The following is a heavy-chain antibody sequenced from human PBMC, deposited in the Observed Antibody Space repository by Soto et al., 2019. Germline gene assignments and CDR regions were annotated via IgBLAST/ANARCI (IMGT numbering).Heavy chain of an antibody. Sequence: LSLTCTVSGGSISSYYWSWIRQPPGKGLEWIGYIYYSGSTNYNPSLKSRVTISVDTSKNQFPLKLSSVTAADTAVYYCARERYYGMDVWGQGTTVTVSS. V-gene: IGHV4-59*01. CDR1: GGSISSYY. CDR2: IYYSGST. J-gene: IGHJ6*02. CDR3: ARERYYGMDV.